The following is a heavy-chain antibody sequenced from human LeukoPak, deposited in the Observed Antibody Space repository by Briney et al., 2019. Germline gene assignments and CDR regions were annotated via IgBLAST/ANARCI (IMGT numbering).Heavy chain of an antibody. Sequence: SETLSLTCTVSGGSISSSSYYWGWIRQPPGKGLEWIGSIYYSGSTYYNPSLKSRVTRSVDTSKNQFSLKLSSVTAADTAVYYCARHPRYCSGGSCYFDYWGQGTLVTVSS. CDR1: GGSISSSSYY. CDR3: ARHPRYCSGGSCYFDY. J-gene: IGHJ4*02. CDR2: IYYSGST. D-gene: IGHD2-15*01. V-gene: IGHV4-39*01.